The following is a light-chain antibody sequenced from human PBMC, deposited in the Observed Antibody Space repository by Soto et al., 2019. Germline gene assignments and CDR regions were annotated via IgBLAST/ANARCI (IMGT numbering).Light chain of an antibody. J-gene: IGKJ5*01. Sequence: DIQMTQSPSSLSASVGDSVTITCRANQSISLYLNWFHQKPGMAPKLLIYTASNLQGGVPSRFSGSGSGTDFTLTINSLQPEDFAIYYCQQTFTTPITFGQGTRLEIK. CDR3: QQTFTTPIT. V-gene: IGKV1-39*01. CDR2: TAS. CDR1: QSISLY.